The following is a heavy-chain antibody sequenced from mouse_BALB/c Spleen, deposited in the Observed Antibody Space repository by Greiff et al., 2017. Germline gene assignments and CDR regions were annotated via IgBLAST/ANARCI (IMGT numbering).Heavy chain of an antibody. Sequence: EVMLVESGGGLVKPGGSLKLSCAASGFTFSDYYMYWVRQTPEKRLEWVATISDGGSYTYYPDSVKGRFTISRDNAKNNLYLQMSSLKSEDTAMYYCARGITTGDAMDYWGQGTSVTVSS. D-gene: IGHD1-1*01. CDR3: ARGITTGDAMDY. CDR2: ISDGGSYT. V-gene: IGHV5-4*02. J-gene: IGHJ4*01. CDR1: GFTFSDYY.